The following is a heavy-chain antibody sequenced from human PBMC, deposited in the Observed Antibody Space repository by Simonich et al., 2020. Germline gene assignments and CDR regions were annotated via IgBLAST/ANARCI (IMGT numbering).Heavy chain of an antibody. CDR1: GFTFSSYS. CDR3: ARVWRIAARPIAFDI. V-gene: IGHV3-21*01. Sequence: EVQLVESGGGLVKPGGSLRLSCAASGFTFSSYSMNWVRQAPGKGLEGVSSIISSGSTIYYADSGKGRFTISRDNAKNSLYLQMNSLRAEDTAVYYCARVWRIAARPIAFDIWGQGTMVTVSS. CDR2: IISSGSTI. D-gene: IGHD6-6*01. J-gene: IGHJ3*02.